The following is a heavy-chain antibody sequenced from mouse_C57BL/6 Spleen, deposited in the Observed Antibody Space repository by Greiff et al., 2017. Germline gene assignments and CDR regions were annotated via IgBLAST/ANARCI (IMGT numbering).Heavy chain of an antibody. Sequence: QVHVKQSGAELARPGASVKLSCKASGYTFTSYGISWVKQRTGQGLEWIGEIYPRSGNTYYNEKFKGKATLTADKSSSTAYMELRSLTSEDSAVYFCARWGLTGTSWFAYWGQGTLVTVSA. V-gene: IGHV1-81*01. J-gene: IGHJ3*01. D-gene: IGHD4-1*01. CDR1: GYTFTSYG. CDR3: ARWGLTGTSWFAY. CDR2: IYPRSGNT.